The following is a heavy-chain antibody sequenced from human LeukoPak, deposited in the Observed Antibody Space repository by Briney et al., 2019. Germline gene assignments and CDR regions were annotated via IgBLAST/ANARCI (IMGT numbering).Heavy chain of an antibody. Sequence: GRSLRLSCAASGLTFSSYGMHWVRQAPGKGLEWVAVIWYDGSNKYYADSVKGRFTISRDNSKNTLYLQMNSLRAEDTAVYYCARAPVRAAAWVDYWGQGTLVTVSS. J-gene: IGHJ4*02. D-gene: IGHD6-13*01. CDR3: ARAPVRAAAWVDY. V-gene: IGHV3-33*01. CDR1: GLTFSSYG. CDR2: IWYDGSNK.